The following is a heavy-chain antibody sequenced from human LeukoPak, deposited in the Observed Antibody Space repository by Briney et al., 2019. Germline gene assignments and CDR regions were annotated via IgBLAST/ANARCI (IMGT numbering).Heavy chain of an antibody. CDR1: GYTFISYD. CDR3: ARRAVGNSYYYSMDV. V-gene: IGHV1-8*01. Sequence: ASVKVSCKASGYTFISYDINWVRQVTGQGLEWMGWMNPKSGNTGYAQKFQGRVTITRDTSISTAFMELSSLRSEDAAVYYCARRAVGNSYYYSMDVWGKGTTVTVSS. D-gene: IGHD6-19*01. CDR2: MNPKSGNT. J-gene: IGHJ6*03.